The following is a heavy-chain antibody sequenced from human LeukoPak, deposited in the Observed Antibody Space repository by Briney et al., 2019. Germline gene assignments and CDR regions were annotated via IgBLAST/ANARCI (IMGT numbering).Heavy chain of an antibody. J-gene: IGHJ6*03. D-gene: IGHD1-26*01. V-gene: IGHV3-64*01. CDR2: ISSNGGST. CDR3: ARDSEWELLWSTARDYYYYYMDV. CDR1: GFTFSSYA. Sequence: GGSLRLSCAASGFTFSSYAMHWVRQAPGKGLEYVSAISSNGGSTYYANSVKGRFTISRDNSKNTLYLQMGSLRAEDMAVYYCARDSEWELLWSTARDYYYYYMDVWGKGTTVTISS.